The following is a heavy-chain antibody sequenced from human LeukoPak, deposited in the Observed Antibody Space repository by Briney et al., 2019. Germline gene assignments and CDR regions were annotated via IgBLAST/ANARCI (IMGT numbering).Heavy chain of an antibody. D-gene: IGHD3-22*01. CDR2: IYYSGST. Sequence: SETLSLTCTVSGGSISSYYWSWIRQPPGKGREWIGYIYYSGSTNYNPSLKSRVTISVDTSKNQFSLKLSSVTAADTAVYYCASSGYRHATIDYWGQGTLVTVSS. V-gene: IGHV4-59*01. CDR3: ASSGYRHATIDY. J-gene: IGHJ4*02. CDR1: GGSISSYY.